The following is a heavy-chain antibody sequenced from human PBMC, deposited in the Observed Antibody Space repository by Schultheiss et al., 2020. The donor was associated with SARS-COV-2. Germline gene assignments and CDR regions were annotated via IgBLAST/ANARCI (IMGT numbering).Heavy chain of an antibody. CDR3: ARATHNIGSGWYDY. J-gene: IGHJ4*02. V-gene: IGHV4-34*09. CDR1: GGSFSGYY. CDR2: IYYSGST. Sequence: SETLSLTCAVYGGSFSGYYWGWIRQPPGKGLEWIGYIYYSGSTYYNPSLKSLVTISVDTSKNQFSLQLNSVTPEDTAVYYCARATHNIGSGWYDYWGQGTLVTVSS. D-gene: IGHD6-19*01.